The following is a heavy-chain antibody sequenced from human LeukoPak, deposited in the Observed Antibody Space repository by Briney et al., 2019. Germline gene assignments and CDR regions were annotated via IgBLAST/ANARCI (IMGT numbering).Heavy chain of an antibody. CDR3: AREGDSSGYYYSHRTFDY. CDR1: GGSISSSSYY. Sequence: PSETLSLTCTVSGGSISSSSYYWGWIRQPPGKGLEWIGSIYYSGSTYYNPSLKSRVTISVDTSKNQFSLKLSSVTAADTAVYYCAREGDSSGYYYSHRTFDYWGQGTLVTVSS. J-gene: IGHJ4*02. CDR2: IYYSGST. D-gene: IGHD3-22*01. V-gene: IGHV4-39*07.